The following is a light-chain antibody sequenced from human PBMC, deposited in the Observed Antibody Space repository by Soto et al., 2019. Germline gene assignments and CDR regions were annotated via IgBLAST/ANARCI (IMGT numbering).Light chain of an antibody. CDR2: DAS. V-gene: IGKV1-5*01. CDR1: QSISSW. J-gene: IGKJ4*01. Sequence: DIHMTQSPSTLSASVGDRVTITCRASQSISSWLAWYQQKPGKAPKVLIYDASSLESGVPSRFSGSGSGTEFTLTISSLQPDDFATYYCQQYNSYSLTFGGGTKVDIK. CDR3: QQYNSYSLT.